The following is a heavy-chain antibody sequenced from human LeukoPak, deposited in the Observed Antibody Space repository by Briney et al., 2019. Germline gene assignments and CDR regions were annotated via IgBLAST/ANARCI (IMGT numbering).Heavy chain of an antibody. V-gene: IGHV3-30*04. CDR3: ARDRFGCRSTNCYFRVSYYYGLDV. J-gene: IGHJ6*02. CDR2: ISYDGSNK. Sequence: GGSLRLSCAASGFTFSSYAMHWVRQAPGKGLEWVAVISYDGSNKYYADSVKGRFTISRDNSKNTLYMQMNSLRAEDTAVYYCARDRFGCRSTNCYFRVSYYYGLDVLGQGNTVTVS. D-gene: IGHD2-2*01. CDR1: GFTFSSYA.